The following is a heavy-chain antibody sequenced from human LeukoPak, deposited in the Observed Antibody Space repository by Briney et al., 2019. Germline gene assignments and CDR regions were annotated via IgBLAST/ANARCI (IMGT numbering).Heavy chain of an antibody. Sequence: NPSETLSLTCTVSGYPISSGYYWGWIRQPPGKGLEWIGRIYTSGSTNYNPSLKSRVTMSVDTSKNQFSLKLSSVTAADTAVYYCARDHEVVHALGYCSSTSCYGWFDPWGQGTLVTVSS. D-gene: IGHD2-2*01. J-gene: IGHJ5*02. CDR3: ARDHEVVHALGYCSSTSCYGWFDP. CDR2: IYTSGST. CDR1: GYPISSGYY. V-gene: IGHV4-38-2*02.